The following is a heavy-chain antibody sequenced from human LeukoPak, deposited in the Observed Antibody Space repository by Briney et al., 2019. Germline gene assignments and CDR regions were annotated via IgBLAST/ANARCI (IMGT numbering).Heavy chain of an antibody. V-gene: IGHV3-30*02. CDR1: GFTFSTYW. Sequence: GGSLRLSCAASGFTFSTYWMSWVRQAPGKGLEWVAFIRYDGSNKYYADSVKGRFTISRDNSKNTLYLQMNSLRAEDTAVYYCAKGGIAAAAPFDYWGQGTLVTVSS. CDR2: IRYDGSNK. J-gene: IGHJ4*02. D-gene: IGHD6-13*01. CDR3: AKGGIAAAAPFDY.